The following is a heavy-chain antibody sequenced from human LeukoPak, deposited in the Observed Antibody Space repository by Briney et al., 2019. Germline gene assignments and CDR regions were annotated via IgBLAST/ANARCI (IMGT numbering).Heavy chain of an antibody. CDR3: ARVEEGYGSGRRENYYYYYMDV. CDR1: GGSISSGSYY. J-gene: IGHJ6*03. CDR2: IYTSGST. V-gene: IGHV4-61*02. D-gene: IGHD3-10*01. Sequence: TLSLTCTVSGGSISSGSYYWSWIRQPAGKGLEWIGRIYTSGSTNYNPSLKSRVIISVDTSKNQFSLKLSSVTAADTAVYYCARVEEGYGSGRRENYYYYYMDVWGKGTTVTISS.